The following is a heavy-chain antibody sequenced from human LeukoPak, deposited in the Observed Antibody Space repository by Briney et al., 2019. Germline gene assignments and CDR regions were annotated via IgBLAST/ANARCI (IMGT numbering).Heavy chain of an antibody. D-gene: IGHD6-13*01. CDR2: MNPNSGNT. V-gene: IGHV1-8*01. J-gene: IGHJ6*03. CDR1: GYTFTSYD. Sequence: ASVKVSCKASGYTFTSYDINWVRQATGQGLEWMGWMNPNSGNTGYAQKFQGRVTMTRNTSISTAYMELSSLRSEDTAVYYCARGRGSSWKRRTPRRYYYYMDVWGKGTTVTVSS. CDR3: ARGRGSSWKRRTPRRYYYYMDV.